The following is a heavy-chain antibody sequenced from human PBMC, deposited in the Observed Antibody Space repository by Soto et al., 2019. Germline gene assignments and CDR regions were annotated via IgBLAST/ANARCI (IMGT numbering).Heavy chain of an antibody. CDR1: GYTFIGTGYF. Sequence: QVQLVQSGADMKKPGASVKVSCTASGYTFIGTGYFMHWVRQAPGLGLEWMGWINPTSGGTNYGQKFQDRVTVTRDTSSNTVYMELSWLTSDDTAVYYCARHDSGRGMDVWGQGTTVTVSS. CDR3: ARHDSGRGMDV. CDR2: INPTSGGT. D-gene: IGHD3-10*01. J-gene: IGHJ6*02. V-gene: IGHV1-2*02.